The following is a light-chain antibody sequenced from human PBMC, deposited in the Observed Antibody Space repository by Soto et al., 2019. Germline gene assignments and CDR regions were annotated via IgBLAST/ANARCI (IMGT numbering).Light chain of an antibody. CDR3: QQYNSYWT. Sequence: DIQMSQSPSSLSAAVGDRVTITGRASQSISSWLAWYQPKPEKAPKLLIYDASSLESGVPSRLSGSGSGTEFTLPIRSLKPDDFATSYCQQYNSYWTFGQGTKVDIK. CDR2: DAS. V-gene: IGKV1-5*01. CDR1: QSISSW. J-gene: IGKJ1*01.